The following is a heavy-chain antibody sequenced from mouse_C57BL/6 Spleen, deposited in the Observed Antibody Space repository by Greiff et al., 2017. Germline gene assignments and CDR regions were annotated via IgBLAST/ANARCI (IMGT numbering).Heavy chain of an antibody. J-gene: IGHJ1*03. V-gene: IGHV5-4*01. CDR1: GFTFSSYA. D-gene: IGHD2-4*01. Sequence: EVKLQESGGGLVKPGGSLKLSCAASGFTFSSYAMSWVRQTPEKRLEWVATISDGGSYAYYPDNVKGRFTISRDNAKNNLYLQMSHLKSEDTAMYYCARDRGDYDEGWYFDVWGTEATVTVSS. CDR3: ARDRGDYDEGWYFDV. CDR2: ISDGGSYA.